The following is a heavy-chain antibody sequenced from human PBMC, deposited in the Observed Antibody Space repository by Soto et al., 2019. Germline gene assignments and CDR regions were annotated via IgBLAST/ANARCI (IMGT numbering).Heavy chain of an antibody. Sequence: ASVKVSCKASGYTFTSYGISWVRQAPGQGLEWMGWISAYNGNTNYAQKLQGRVTMTTDTSTSTAYMELRSLRSDDTAVYYCAREPAYGILTGYYQYYFDYWGQGTLVTVSS. V-gene: IGHV1-18*01. CDR2: ISAYNGNT. D-gene: IGHD3-9*01. J-gene: IGHJ4*02. CDR3: AREPAYGILTGYYQYYFDY. CDR1: GYTFTSYG.